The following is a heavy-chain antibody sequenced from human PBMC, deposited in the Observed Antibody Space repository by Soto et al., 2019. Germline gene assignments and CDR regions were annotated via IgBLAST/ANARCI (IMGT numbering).Heavy chain of an antibody. J-gene: IGHJ1*01. Sequence: QVQLVESGGGVVQPGTSRRLSCVGSGFTFRSYVIHWVRQAPGKGLEWVALTSYDGSNKDYGDSVKGRFTISRENSRNTVDLQRDSLRREDTALYYCARWGTTGGLEVWGQGTLVSVSS. CDR2: TSYDGSNK. D-gene: IGHD3-16*01. V-gene: IGHV3-33*05. CDR1: GFTFRSYV. CDR3: ARWGTTGGLEV.